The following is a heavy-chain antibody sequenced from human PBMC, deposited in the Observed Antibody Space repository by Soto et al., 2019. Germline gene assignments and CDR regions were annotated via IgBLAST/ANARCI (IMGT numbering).Heavy chain of an antibody. J-gene: IGHJ6*02. CDR3: ARWTSADYDFMSGYYGLASYYGMDV. CDR2: INSDGSST. Sequence: EVQLVESGGGLVQPGGSLRLSCAASGFTFSSYWMHWVRQAPGKGLVWVSRINSDGSSTSYADSVKGRFTISRDNAKNTLYLQMNSLRAEDTAVYYCARWTSADYDFMSGYYGLASYYGMDVWGQGTTVTVSS. D-gene: IGHD3-3*01. CDR1: GFTFSSYW. V-gene: IGHV3-74*01.